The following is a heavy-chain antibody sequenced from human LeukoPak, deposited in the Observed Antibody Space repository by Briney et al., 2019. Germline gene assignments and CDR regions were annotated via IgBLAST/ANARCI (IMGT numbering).Heavy chain of an antibody. J-gene: IGHJ4*02. CDR3: ARDHGDYDFAY. D-gene: IGHD4-17*01. CDR2: IYTRGST. V-gene: IGHV4-4*07. Sequence: PETLSLTCTVSGGSISSYYWSWIRQPAGKGLEWIGRIYTRGSTNYNPSLKSRVTMSLDTSKNQFSLKLSSVTAADTAVYYCARDHGDYDFAYWGQGTLVTVSS. CDR1: GGSISSYY.